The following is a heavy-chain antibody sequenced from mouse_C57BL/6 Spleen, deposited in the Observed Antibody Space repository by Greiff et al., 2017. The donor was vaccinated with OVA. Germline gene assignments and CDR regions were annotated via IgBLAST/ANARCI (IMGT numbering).Heavy chain of an antibody. CDR1: GYSITSGYY. D-gene: IGHD4-1*01. V-gene: IGHV3-6*01. CDR3: ARGGGTWYFDY. CDR2: ISYDGSN. Sequence: DVQLVESGPGLVKPSQSLSLTCSVTGYSITSGYYWNWIRQFPGNKLEWMGYISYDGSNNYNPSLKNRISITRDTSKNQFFLKLNSVTTEDTATYYCARGGGTWYFDYWGQGTTLTVSS. J-gene: IGHJ2*01.